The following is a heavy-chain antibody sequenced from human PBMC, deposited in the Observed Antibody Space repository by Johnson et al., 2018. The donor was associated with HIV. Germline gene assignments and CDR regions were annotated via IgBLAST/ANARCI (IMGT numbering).Heavy chain of an antibody. CDR3: AREEEYRYAFDI. D-gene: IGHD2/OR15-2a*01. Sequence: VQLVESGGGVVQPGGSLRLSCRASGFSVDDNAMNWVRQAPGKGLEWVSGINWNGGRADYADSVKGRFTISRDNAKNSLYLEMSSLRAEDTALYYCAREEEYRYAFDIWGQGTMVIVSS. CDR2: INWNGGRA. V-gene: IGHV3-20*04. CDR1: GFSVDDNA. J-gene: IGHJ3*02.